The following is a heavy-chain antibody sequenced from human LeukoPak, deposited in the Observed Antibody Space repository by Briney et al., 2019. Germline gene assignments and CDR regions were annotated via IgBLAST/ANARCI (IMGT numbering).Heavy chain of an antibody. CDR2: IYYSGST. D-gene: IGHD3-10*01. Sequence: SETLSLTCTVSGGSISSYYWSWIRQPPGKGLEWIGYIYYSGSTNYNPSLKSRVTISVDTSKNQFSLKLSPVTAADTAVYYCARSTKPPFGDPRFDPWGQGTLVTVSS. CDR3: ARSTKPPFGDPRFDP. J-gene: IGHJ5*02. V-gene: IGHV4-59*12. CDR1: GGSISSYY.